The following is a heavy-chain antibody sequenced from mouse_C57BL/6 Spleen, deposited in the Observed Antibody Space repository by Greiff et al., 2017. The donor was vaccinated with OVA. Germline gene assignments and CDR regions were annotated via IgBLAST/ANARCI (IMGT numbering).Heavy chain of an antibody. CDR3: ARVYGYALRSSMDY. V-gene: IGHV5-4*03. Sequence: EVKLVESGGGLVKPGGSLKLSCAASGFTFSSYAMSWVRQTPEKRLEWVATISDGGSYTYYPDNVKGRFTISRDNAKNNLYLQMSHLKSEDTAMYYYARVYGYALRSSMDYWGQGTTVTVSS. CDR1: GFTFSSYA. D-gene: IGHD2-14*01. CDR2: ISDGGSYT. J-gene: IGHJ4*01.